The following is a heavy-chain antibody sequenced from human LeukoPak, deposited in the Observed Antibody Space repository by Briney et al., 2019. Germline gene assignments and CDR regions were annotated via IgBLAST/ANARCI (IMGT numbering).Heavy chain of an antibody. CDR2: IRYDGSNK. J-gene: IGHJ4*02. D-gene: IGHD5-24*01. CDR1: GFTFSSYS. Sequence: GGALRLSCAPSGFTFSSYSMNWVRQAPGKGLEWVAFIRYDGSNKYYADSVKGPFTISRDNSKNTLYLQMNSLRAEDTAVYFFSRGGRWLQSGFYDYWGQGTLVTVSS. CDR3: SRGGRWLQSGFYDY. V-gene: IGHV3-30*02.